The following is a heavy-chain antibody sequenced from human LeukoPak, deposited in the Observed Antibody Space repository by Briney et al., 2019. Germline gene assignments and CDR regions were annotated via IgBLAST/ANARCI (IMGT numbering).Heavy chain of an antibody. Sequence: GGSLILSCAASEFTFTTYGMHWVRQAPGKGLEWVAFIYYDGSNIYYADYVKGRFTISRDISKNTLYLQMNSLRAEDTAMYYCARRGYGDYAPFDYWGQGTLVTVSS. D-gene: IGHD4-17*01. V-gene: IGHV3-33*01. J-gene: IGHJ4*02. CDR3: ARRGYGDYAPFDY. CDR1: EFTFTTYG. CDR2: IYYDGSNI.